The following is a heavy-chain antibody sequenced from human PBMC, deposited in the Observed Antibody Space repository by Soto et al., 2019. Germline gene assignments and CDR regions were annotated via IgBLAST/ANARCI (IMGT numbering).Heavy chain of an antibody. CDR3: AKYYGSGSFGP. V-gene: IGHV3-23*01. Sequence: QPGGSLRLSCAAAGFSFESYAMTWVRQAPGKGLEWVSSISGSAAGKYYADSVKGRFTISRDNSKNTLYLQMNSLRADDTAVYYCAKYYGSGSFGPWGQGTLVTVSS. D-gene: IGHD3-10*01. CDR1: GFSFESYA. CDR2: ISGSAAGK. J-gene: IGHJ5*02.